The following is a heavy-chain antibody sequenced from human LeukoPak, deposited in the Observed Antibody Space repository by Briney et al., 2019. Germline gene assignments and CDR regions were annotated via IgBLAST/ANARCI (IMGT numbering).Heavy chain of an antibody. V-gene: IGHV4-30-2*05. CDR1: GGSISSGGYY. CDR2: IYHSGST. D-gene: IGHD5-18*01. J-gene: IGHJ4*02. CDR3: ARDRGGSRYSYGYVPFD. Sequence: SQTLSLTCTVSGGSISSGGYYWSWIRQPPGKGLEWIGYIYHSGSTYYNPSLKSRVTISVDTSKNQFSLKLSSVTAADTAVYYCARDRGGSRYSYGYVPFDWGQGTLVTVSS.